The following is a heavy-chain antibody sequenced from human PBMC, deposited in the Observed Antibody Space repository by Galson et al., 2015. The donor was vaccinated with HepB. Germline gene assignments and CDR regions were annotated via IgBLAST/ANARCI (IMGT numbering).Heavy chain of an antibody. D-gene: IGHD3-3*01. CDR2: IYPGDSDT. Sequence: QSGAEVKKPGESLKISCKGSGYTFTNYWIGWVRQMPGKGLEWMGIIYPGDSDTRYSPSFQGQVTISANKSISTAYLQWSSPKASDTAMYYCARLGVGHTTIVRVVNLPPFDPWGQGAMVTVSS. V-gene: IGHV5-51*01. J-gene: IGHJ5*02. CDR1: GYTFTNYW. CDR3: ARLGVGHTTIVRVVNLPPFDP.